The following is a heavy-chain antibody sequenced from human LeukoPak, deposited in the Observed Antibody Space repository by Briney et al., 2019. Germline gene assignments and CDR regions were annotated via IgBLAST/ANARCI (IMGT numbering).Heavy chain of an antibody. CDR1: GGSISSYY. V-gene: IGHV4-4*07. Sequence: SGTLSLTCTVSGGSISSYYWSWIRQPAGKGLEWIGRIYTSGSTNYNPSLKSRVTMSVDTSKNQFSLKLSSVTAADTAVYYCARDYSHCSGGSCYSDRAFDIWGQGTMVTVTS. CDR2: IYTSGST. CDR3: ARDYSHCSGGSCYSDRAFDI. D-gene: IGHD2-15*01. J-gene: IGHJ3*02.